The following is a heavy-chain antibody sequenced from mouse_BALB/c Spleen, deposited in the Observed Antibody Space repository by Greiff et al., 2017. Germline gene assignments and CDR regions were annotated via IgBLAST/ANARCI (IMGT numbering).Heavy chain of an antibody. CDR3: ARRTAGYFNY. Sequence: VQLKESGAELVKPGASVKLSCTASGFNIKDTYMHWVKQRPEQGLEWIGRIDPANGNTKYDPKFQGKATITADTSSNTAYQQLSSLTSEDTAVYYCARRTAGYFNYWGQGTTLTVSS. CDR2: IDPANGNT. J-gene: IGHJ2*01. V-gene: IGHV14-3*02. CDR1: GFNIKDTY.